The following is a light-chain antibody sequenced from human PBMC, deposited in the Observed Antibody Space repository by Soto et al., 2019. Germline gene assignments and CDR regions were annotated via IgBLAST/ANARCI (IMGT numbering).Light chain of an antibody. CDR1: SGHSSYA. Sequence: HPVLTQSPSASASLGASVKLTCTLSSGHSSYAIAWHQQQPEKGPRYLMKLDSDGSHTKGDAIPDRFSGSSSGAERYLTISSLQSEDEADYYCQTWGTGIHVVFGGGTQLTV. CDR3: QTWGTGIHVV. V-gene: IGLV4-69*01. CDR2: LDSDGSH. J-gene: IGLJ2*01.